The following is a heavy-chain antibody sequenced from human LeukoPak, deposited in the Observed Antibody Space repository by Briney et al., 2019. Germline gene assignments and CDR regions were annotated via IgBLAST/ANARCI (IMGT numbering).Heavy chain of an antibody. D-gene: IGHD2-2*01. V-gene: IGHV1-18*01. CDR1: GYTFTSYG. J-gene: IGHJ6*02. CDR3: ARDAEYCSSTSCYSDYYYYGMDV. CDR2: ISAYNGNT. Sequence: APVKVSCKASGYTFTSYGISWVRQAPGQGLEWMGWISAYNGNTNYTQKLQGRVTMTTDTSTSTAYMELRSLRSDDTAVYYCARDAEYCSSTSCYSDYYYYGMDVWGQGTTVTVSS.